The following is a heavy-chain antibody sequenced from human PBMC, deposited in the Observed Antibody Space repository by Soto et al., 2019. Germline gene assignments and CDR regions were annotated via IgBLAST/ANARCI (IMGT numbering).Heavy chain of an antibody. V-gene: IGHV4-34*01. CDR1: GGSFSGYY. J-gene: IGHJ6*03. CDR2: INHSGST. Sequence: PSETLSLTCAVYGGSFSGYYWSWIRQPPGKGLEWIGEINHSGSTNYNPSLKSRVTISVDTSKNQFSLKLSSVTAADTAVYYCARGRRVFGVVISPHYFYYMDVWSKGNTVTVS. CDR3: ARGRRVFGVVISPHYFYYMDV. D-gene: IGHD3-3*01.